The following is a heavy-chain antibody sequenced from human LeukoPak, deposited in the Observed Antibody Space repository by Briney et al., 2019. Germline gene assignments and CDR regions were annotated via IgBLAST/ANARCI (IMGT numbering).Heavy chain of an antibody. J-gene: IGHJ4*02. CDR1: GDSIRSSY. V-gene: IGHV4-59*08. D-gene: IGHD4-17*01. Sequence: SETLSLTCTDSGDSIRSSYWSWIRQPPRKGLEWIGYIYHSGGTSYNPSLKSRVTISVDTSNNQYSLKLTSVTAADTAVYYCAGQRAAGYGDLDYWGQGTLVTVSS. CDR3: AGQRAAGYGDLDY. CDR2: IYHSGGT.